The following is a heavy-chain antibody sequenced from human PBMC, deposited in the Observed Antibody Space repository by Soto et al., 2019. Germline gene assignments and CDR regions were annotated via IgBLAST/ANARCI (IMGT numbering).Heavy chain of an antibody. CDR3: AKLHYFDGSAYTWFEY. J-gene: IGHJ5*01. CDR1: GFTFSSYA. Sequence: EVQLLESGGGLVQPGGSLRLSCAASGFTFSSYAMTWVRQAPGKGLEWVSGISGSGATTSYADSVKGRFTVSRDNSKNTLYLQMKTLRVEDTAVYHCAKLHYFDGSAYTWFEYWGQGTPVIVSS. CDR2: ISGSGATT. D-gene: IGHD3-9*01. V-gene: IGHV3-23*01.